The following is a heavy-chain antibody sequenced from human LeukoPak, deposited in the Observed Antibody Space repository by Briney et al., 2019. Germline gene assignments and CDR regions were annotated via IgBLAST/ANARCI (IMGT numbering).Heavy chain of an antibody. CDR1: GFTFSSYA. Sequence: GGSLRLSCAASGFTFSSYAMHWVRQAPGKGLEWVAVISYDGSNKYYADSVKGRFTISRDNSKNTLYLQMNSLRAEDTAVYYCARVRTAARPFDYWGQGTLVTVSS. CDR2: ISYDGSNK. J-gene: IGHJ4*02. D-gene: IGHD6-6*01. V-gene: IGHV3-30-3*01. CDR3: ARVRTAARPFDY.